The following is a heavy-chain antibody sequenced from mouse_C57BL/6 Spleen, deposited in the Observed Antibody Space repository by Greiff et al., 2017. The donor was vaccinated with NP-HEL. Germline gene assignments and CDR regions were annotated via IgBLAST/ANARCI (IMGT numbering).Heavy chain of an antibody. Sequence: QVHVKQSGPGLVQPSQSLSITCTVSGFSLTSYGVHWVRQPPGKGLEWLGVIWSGGSTDYNAAFISRLSISKDNSKSQVFFKMNILQADDTAIYYCAKTLYGSSHWYFDVWGTGTTVTVSS. CDR1: GFSLTSYG. D-gene: IGHD1-1*01. V-gene: IGHV2-4*01. CDR3: AKTLYGSSHWYFDV. CDR2: IWSGGST. J-gene: IGHJ1*03.